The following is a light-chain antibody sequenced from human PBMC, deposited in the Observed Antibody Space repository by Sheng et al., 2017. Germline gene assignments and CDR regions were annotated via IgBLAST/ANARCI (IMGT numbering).Light chain of an antibody. CDR3: QQSYSTPWT. CDR2: AAS. Sequence: DIQMTQSPSTLSASVGDRVIITCRASQSINSWLAWYQQKPGKAPKLLIYAASSLQSGVPSRFSGSGSGTDFTLTISSLQPEDFATYYCQQSYSTPWTFGQGTKVEIK. V-gene: IGKV1-39*01. CDR1: QSINSW. J-gene: IGKJ1*01.